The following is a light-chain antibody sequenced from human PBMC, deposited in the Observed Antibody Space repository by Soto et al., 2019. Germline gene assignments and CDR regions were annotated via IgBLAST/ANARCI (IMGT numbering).Light chain of an antibody. J-gene: IGKJ3*01. Sequence: EIVMTQSPATLSVSPGERATLSCRASQSVSSNLAWYQQKPGQAPMLLIYDASTRATGIPARFSGSGSGTELTLTISSLQSEDFAVYYCQRYNNWPVTFGPATKVDIK. CDR1: QSVSSN. V-gene: IGKV3-15*01. CDR3: QRYNNWPVT. CDR2: DAS.